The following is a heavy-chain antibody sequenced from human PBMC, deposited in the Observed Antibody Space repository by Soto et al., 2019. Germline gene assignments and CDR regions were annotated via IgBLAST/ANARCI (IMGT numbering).Heavy chain of an antibody. J-gene: IGHJ4*02. CDR3: AKSFSSNWYDYFDY. V-gene: IGHV3-23*01. D-gene: IGHD6-13*01. CDR1: GVTFSTYA. Sequence: GGSLRLSCAASGVTFSTYAMSWVRQAPGKGLEWVSAISGSGGSTYYADSVKGRFTISVDKSKNTLYLQMNSLRAEDTALNYCAKSFSSNWYDYFDYWGQGSLVTVSS. CDR2: ISGSGGST.